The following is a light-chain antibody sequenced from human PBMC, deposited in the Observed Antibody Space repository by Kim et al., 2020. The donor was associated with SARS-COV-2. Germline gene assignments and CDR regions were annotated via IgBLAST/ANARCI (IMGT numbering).Light chain of an antibody. CDR2: RND. CDR3: ATWDDRLKGVV. J-gene: IGLJ3*02. Sequence: GQRVTMSCTGSISNIGCNTVTWYRQFPGTPPKVVISRNDERPSGLSARFSGSKSGTSASLAISGLQSEDEADYYCATWDDRLKGVVFGGGTQLTVL. CDR1: ISNIGCNT. V-gene: IGLV1-44*01.